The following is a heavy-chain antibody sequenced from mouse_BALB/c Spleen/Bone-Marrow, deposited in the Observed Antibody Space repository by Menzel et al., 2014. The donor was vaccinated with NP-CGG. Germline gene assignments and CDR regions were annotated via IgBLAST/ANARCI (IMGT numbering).Heavy chain of an antibody. CDR1: GYTFTAYA. Sequence: QVQLKQSGPEVVGPGVSVKLSCKGSGYTFTAYAMHWVKQSHAESLEWIGLISTYSGNTHYNQDFKGKATMTVDKSSSTAYMELARLTSEDSAIYYCARNFYGSSYFDYWGQGTTLTVSS. CDR2: ISTYSGNT. J-gene: IGHJ2*01. CDR3: ARNFYGSSYFDY. V-gene: IGHV1-67*01. D-gene: IGHD1-1*01.